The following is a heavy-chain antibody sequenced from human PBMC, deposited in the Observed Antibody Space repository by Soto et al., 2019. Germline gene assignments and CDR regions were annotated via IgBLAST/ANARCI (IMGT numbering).Heavy chain of an antibody. CDR3: ARYIHGQGFVS. V-gene: IGHV1-8*01. CDR1: GDTFNKFD. J-gene: IGHJ5*01. Sequence: QVQLVQSGAEVKKPGAAVKVSCKPSGDTFNKFDINWVRQATGQGPDGVGWMRADSGASGLAQKFQGRLSLTRDTSLSTVYMELSTLRAGDTAVYYCARYIHGQGFVSWGQGALITVSS. D-gene: IGHD5-18*01. CDR2: MRADSGAS.